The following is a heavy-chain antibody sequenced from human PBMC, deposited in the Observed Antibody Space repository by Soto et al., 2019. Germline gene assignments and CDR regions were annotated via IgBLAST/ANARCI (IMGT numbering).Heavy chain of an antibody. J-gene: IGHJ5*02. V-gene: IGHV4-4*07. D-gene: IGHD2-8*01. CDR3: ARDYRCTNGVCYYNWFDP. CDR2: IYTSGST. Sequence: SETLSLTCTVSGGSISSYYWIWIRQPAGKGLEWIGRIYTSGSTNYNPSLKSRVTMSVDTSKNQFSLKLSSVTAADTAVYYCARDYRCTNGVCYYNWFDPWGQGTLVTVSS. CDR1: GGSISSYY.